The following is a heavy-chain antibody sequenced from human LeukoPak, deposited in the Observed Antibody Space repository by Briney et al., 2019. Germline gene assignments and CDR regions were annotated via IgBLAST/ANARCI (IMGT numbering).Heavy chain of an antibody. CDR3: ERGYSSGWLHYYYYYMDV. Sequence: RTSETLSLTCTVSGGSISSYYWSWIRQPPGKGLEWIGYIYYSGSTNYNPSLKSRVTISVDTSKNQFSLKLSSVTAADTAVYYCERGYSSGWLHYYYYYMDVWGKGTTVTISS. D-gene: IGHD6-19*01. CDR2: IYYSGST. CDR1: GGSISSYY. J-gene: IGHJ6*03. V-gene: IGHV4-59*01.